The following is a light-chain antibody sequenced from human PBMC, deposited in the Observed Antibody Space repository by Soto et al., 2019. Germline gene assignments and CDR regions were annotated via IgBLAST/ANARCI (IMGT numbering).Light chain of an antibody. CDR1: SSDVGSYNR. V-gene: IGLV2-14*01. CDR2: DVN. CDR3: NSYTTSRPYA. J-gene: IGLJ1*01. Sequence: QSALTQPAFVSGSPGQSITISCTGTSSDVGSYNRVSWCQQPPGTAPKLIIYDVNNRPSGVSNRFSGSKSGNTASLTISGLQTEDEADYYCNSYTTSRPYAFGTGTQLTVL.